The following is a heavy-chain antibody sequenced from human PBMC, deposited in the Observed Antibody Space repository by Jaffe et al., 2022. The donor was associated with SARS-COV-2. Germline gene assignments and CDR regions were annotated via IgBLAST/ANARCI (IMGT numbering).Heavy chain of an antibody. CDR1: GFTFSSYA. CDR3: AKKSPYGGNSY. J-gene: IGHJ4*02. CDR2: ISGSGANT. V-gene: IGHV3-23*01. Sequence: EVQLLESGGDLVQPGGSLRLSCAASGFTFSSYAMSWVRQAPGKGLEWVSAISGSGANTYYADSVAGRFTISRDNSKNTLYLQMNSLRAEDTAFYYCAKKSPYGGNSYWGQGTLVTVSS. D-gene: IGHD2-21*02.